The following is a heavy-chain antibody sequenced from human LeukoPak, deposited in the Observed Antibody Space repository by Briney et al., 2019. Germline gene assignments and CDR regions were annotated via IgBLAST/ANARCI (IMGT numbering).Heavy chain of an antibody. Sequence: SVKVSCKASGGTFSSYAISRVRQAPGQGLEWMGGIIPIFGTANYAQKFQGRVTITADESTSTAYMELSSLRSEDTAVYYRATGLEGWYYYYMDVWGKGTTVTVSS. D-gene: IGHD5-24*01. CDR3: ATGLEGWYYYYMDV. CDR2: IIPIFGTA. V-gene: IGHV1-69*01. CDR1: GGTFSSYA. J-gene: IGHJ6*03.